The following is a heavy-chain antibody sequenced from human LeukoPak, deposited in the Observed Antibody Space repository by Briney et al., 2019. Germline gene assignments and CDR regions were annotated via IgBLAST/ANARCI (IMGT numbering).Heavy chain of an antibody. CDR3: ARAVVPAAYLDY. D-gene: IGHD2-2*01. CDR2: IIPILGIA. J-gene: IGHJ4*02. CDR1: GGTFSSYA. V-gene: IGHV1-69*04. Sequence: SVKVSCKASGGTFSSYAISWVRQAPGQGLEWMGRIIPILGIANYAQKFRGRVTITADESTSTAYMELSSLRSEDTAVYYCARAVVPAAYLDYWGQGTLVTVSS.